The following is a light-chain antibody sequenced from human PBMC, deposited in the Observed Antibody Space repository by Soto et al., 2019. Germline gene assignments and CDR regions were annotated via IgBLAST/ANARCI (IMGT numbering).Light chain of an antibody. V-gene: IGKV1-5*03. CDR3: QQYSSYYS. J-gene: IGKJ2*03. Sequence: DIQMTQSPSTLSASIGDRVTITCRASQNIFTWLAWYQKKPGKAPTLLIYKPSNLQSGVPSRFSGSGSGTDFTLTIAGLQPDDFASYYCQQYSSYYSFGQGTKLEIK. CDR1: QNIFTW. CDR2: KPS.